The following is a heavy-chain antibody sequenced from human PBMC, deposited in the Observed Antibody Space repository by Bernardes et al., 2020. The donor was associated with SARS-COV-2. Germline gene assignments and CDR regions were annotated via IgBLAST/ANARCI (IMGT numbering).Heavy chain of an antibody. V-gene: IGHV4-61*01. CDR3: ARRGELRYSNYVFDY. D-gene: IGHD4-4*01. Sequence: SETLSLTCTVSGGSVSSGNFYWSWIQQSPGTGLEWIGYIYYTGSTNYNPSLKSRVTISMDTSKNQFSLRLSSVTAADTALYFCARRGELRYSNYVFDYWGQGTLVTVSS. CDR2: IYYTGST. J-gene: IGHJ4*02. CDR1: GGSVSSGNFY.